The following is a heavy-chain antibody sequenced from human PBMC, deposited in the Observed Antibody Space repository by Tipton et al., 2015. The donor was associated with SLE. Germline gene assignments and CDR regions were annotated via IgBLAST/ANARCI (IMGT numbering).Heavy chain of an antibody. CDR2: IYYSGST. CDR1: GDSFRGSY. V-gene: IGHV4-59*13. J-gene: IGHJ4*02. Sequence: TLSLTCAVYGDSFRGSYWTWIRQPPGKGLEWIGYIYYSGSTNYNPALKSRVTISIDTSKNQFSLRLTSVTTADTAMYYCARGGDTLIRGVPDFDYWGQGNLVTVSS. CDR3: ARGGDTLIRGVPDFDY. D-gene: IGHD3-10*01.